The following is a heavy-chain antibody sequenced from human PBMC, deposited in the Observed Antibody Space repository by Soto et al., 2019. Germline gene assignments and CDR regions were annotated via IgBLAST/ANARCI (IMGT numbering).Heavy chain of an antibody. CDR2: ISAYNGNT. D-gene: IGHD4-17*01. CDR1: GYTFTSYG. CDR3: ARDMDGEYFDY. J-gene: IGHJ4*02. Sequence: ASVKVSCKAPGYTFTSYGISWARQAPGQGLEWMGWISAYNGNTNYAQKLQGRVTMTTDTSTSTAYMELRSLRSDDTAVYYCARDMDGEYFDYWGQGTLVTVSS. V-gene: IGHV1-18*01.